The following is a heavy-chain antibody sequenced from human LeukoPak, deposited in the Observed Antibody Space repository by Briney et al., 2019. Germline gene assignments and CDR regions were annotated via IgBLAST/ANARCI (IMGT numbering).Heavy chain of an antibody. CDR2: IYNSGST. J-gene: IGHJ4*02. Sequence: SQTLSLTCTVSSGSINSGDYYWSWIRQHPGKGLEWIGHIYNSGSTYYNPSLKSRASISIDTSKNRFSLNLSTVTAADTAVYSCARVTAIFEVAPRYYFDYWGQGTLVTVSS. CDR3: ARVTAIFEVAPRYYFDY. V-gene: IGHV4-31*02. CDR1: SGSINSGDYY. D-gene: IGHD3-3*01.